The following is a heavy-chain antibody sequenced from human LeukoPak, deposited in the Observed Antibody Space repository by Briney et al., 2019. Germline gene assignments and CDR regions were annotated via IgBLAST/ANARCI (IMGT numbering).Heavy chain of an antibody. J-gene: IGHJ4*02. V-gene: IGHV3-64D*09. CDR1: GFTFSSFA. D-gene: IGHD1-26*01. Sequence: GGSLRLSCSASGFTFSSFAMFWVRQAPGKGLEYVSGISSDGGRTNYADSVKARFTISTDNSKDTLYLQMTSLRPEDTAIYYCVKDPSGNYLHFDYWGQGTLVTVSS. CDR3: VKDPSGNYLHFDY. CDR2: ISSDGGRT.